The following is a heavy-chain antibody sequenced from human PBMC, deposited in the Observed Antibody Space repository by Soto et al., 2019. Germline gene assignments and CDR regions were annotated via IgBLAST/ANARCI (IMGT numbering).Heavy chain of an antibody. D-gene: IGHD4-17*01. CDR1: GGHFDRFA. V-gene: IGHV1-69*01. CDR2: IIPFLSAT. Sequence: QVQLVQSGAEVKKPRSSVKVSCRASGGHFDRFALSWLRQAHGQGLEWMGGIIPFLSATTYAQKFQGRVTITADESASTLYLELRSLTSDDTAVYYCARGEDDYGDFGSMDVWGQGTSVTVSS. J-gene: IGHJ6*02. CDR3: ARGEDDYGDFGSMDV.